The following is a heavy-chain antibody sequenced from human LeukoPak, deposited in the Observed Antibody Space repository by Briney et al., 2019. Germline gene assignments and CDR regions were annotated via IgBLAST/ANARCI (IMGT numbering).Heavy chain of an antibody. Sequence: PGGSLRLSCAASGFTFSSYGMHWVRQAPGKGLEWVAIIWYDGSEKYYSDSMKGRLTISRDNSKNTLYLQMNSLRGEDTAVYYCARESSSGSPGDYWGQGTLVTVSS. CDR3: ARESSSGSPGDY. CDR2: IWYDGSEK. J-gene: IGHJ4*02. V-gene: IGHV3-33*01. D-gene: IGHD1-26*01. CDR1: GFTFSSYG.